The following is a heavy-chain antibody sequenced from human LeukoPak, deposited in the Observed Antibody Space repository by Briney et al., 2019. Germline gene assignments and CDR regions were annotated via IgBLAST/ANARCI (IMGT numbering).Heavy chain of an antibody. D-gene: IGHD2-15*01. CDR1: GGSFSGYY. J-gene: IGHJ4*02. V-gene: IGHV4-34*01. CDR2: INHSGST. CDR3: ARGRRLGVVVAAKDYFDY. Sequence: SETLSLTCAVYGGSFSGYYWSWIRQPPGKGLEWIGEINHSGSTNYNPSLKSRVTISVDTSKNQFSLKLSSVTAADTAVYYCARGRRLGVVVAAKDYFDYWGREPWSPSPQ.